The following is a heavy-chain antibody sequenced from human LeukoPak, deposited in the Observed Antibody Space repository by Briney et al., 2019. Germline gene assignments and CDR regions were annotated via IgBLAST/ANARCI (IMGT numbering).Heavy chain of an antibody. V-gene: IGHV1-2*02. J-gene: IGHJ4*02. CDR3: ARGYCSGGSCFEIDH. CDR1: GYTFTGYY. Sequence: ASVKVSCKASGYTFTGYYMDWVRQAPGQGLEWMGWINPNSGGTNYAQKFHGRVIMTRDKSISKAYMELSRLRSDDTAVYYCARGYCSGGSCFEIDHWGQGTLVTVSS. CDR2: INPNSGGT. D-gene: IGHD2-15*01.